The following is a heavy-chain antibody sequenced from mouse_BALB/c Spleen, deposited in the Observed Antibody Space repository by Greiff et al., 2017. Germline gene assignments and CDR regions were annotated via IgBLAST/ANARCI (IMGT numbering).Heavy chain of an antibody. J-gene: IGHJ3*01. CDR1: GFSLTSYG. Sequence: VMLVESGPGLVAPSQSLSITCPVSGFSLTSYGVHWVRQPPGKGLEWLGVIWAGGSTNYNSALMSRLSISKDNSKSQVFLKMNSLQTDDTAMYYCARGDYGNWFAYWGQGTLVTVSA. CDR2: IWAGGST. D-gene: IGHD2-1*01. CDR3: ARGDYGNWFAY. V-gene: IGHV2-9*02.